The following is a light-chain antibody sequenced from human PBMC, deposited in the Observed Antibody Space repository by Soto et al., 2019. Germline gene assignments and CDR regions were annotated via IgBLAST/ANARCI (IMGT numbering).Light chain of an antibody. CDR2: AS. V-gene: IGKV1-12*01. Sequence: DIQMTQSPSFVSASVGDRVTITCRARQGIISWLVWYQQKPGKAPKLLTASSLQSGVPSRFSDSGSGTDFTLTISSLQPEDFATYYCQQADSLPLTFGGGTKVDIK. J-gene: IGKJ4*01. CDR1: QGIISW. CDR3: QQADSLPLT.